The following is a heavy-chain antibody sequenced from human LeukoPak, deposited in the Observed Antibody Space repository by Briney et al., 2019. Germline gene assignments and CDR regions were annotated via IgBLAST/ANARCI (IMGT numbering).Heavy chain of an antibody. CDR3: AKGQVSYYYDSSDYSPFDY. CDR2: ISGSGGST. Sequence: PGGSLRLSCAASGFTFSSYAMSWVRQAPGKGLEWVSAISGSGGSTYYADSVKGRFTISRDNSKNTLYLQMNSLRAEDTAVYYCAKGQVSYYYDSSDYSPFDYWGQGTLVTVSS. V-gene: IGHV3-23*01. CDR1: GFTFSSYA. J-gene: IGHJ4*02. D-gene: IGHD3-22*01.